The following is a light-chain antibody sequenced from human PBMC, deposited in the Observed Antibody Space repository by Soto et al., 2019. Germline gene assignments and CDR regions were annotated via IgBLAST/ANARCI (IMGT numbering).Light chain of an antibody. CDR2: EVT. Sequence: QSALTQPPSASGSPGQSVTISCTGTSSDVGGYNYVSWYQQHPGKAPKLMIYEVTKRPSGVPDRFSGSKSGNTASLTVSGLQAEDEGYYYCSSYAGTKNPYVFGTGTKVTVL. CDR1: SSDVGGYNY. CDR3: SSYAGTKNPYV. J-gene: IGLJ1*01. V-gene: IGLV2-8*01.